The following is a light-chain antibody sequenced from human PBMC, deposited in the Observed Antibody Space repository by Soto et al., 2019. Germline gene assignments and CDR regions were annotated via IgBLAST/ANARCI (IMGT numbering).Light chain of an antibody. V-gene: IGKV1-5*03. CDR3: QQYNNWPPWLT. CDR2: KAS. CDR1: QTISSW. Sequence: DIQMTQSPSTLSGSVGDRVTITCRASQTISSWLAWYQQKPGKAPKLLIYKASTLKSGVPSRFSGSGSGTEFTLTISSLQPEDSAVYYCQQYNNWPPWLTFG. J-gene: IGKJ4*01.